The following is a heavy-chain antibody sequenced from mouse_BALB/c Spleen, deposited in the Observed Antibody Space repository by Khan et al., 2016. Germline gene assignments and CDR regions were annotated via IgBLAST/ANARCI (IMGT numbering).Heavy chain of an antibody. D-gene: IGHD2-3*01. J-gene: IGHJ3*01. V-gene: IGHV1S41*01. CDR3: ARDGYSSWFAY. Sequence: DLVKPGASVKLSCKASGYTFTSYWINWIKQRPGQGLEWIGRIAPGSGSTYYNEMFKGKATLTEDTSSSTAYIQLSSLSSEDSAVYCCARDGYSSWFAYWGQGTLVTVSA. CDR1: GYTFTSYW. CDR2: IAPGSGST.